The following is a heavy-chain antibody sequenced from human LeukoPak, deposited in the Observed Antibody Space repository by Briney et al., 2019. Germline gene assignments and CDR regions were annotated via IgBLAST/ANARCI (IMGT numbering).Heavy chain of an antibody. D-gene: IGHD2-15*01. CDR1: GGSISSGGYY. Sequence: SETLSLTCTVSGGSISSGGYYWSWIRQHPGKGLEWIGYIYYSGSTYYDPSLKSRVTISVDTSKNQFSLKLSSVTAADTAVYYCARGTHGALAGYWGQGTLVTVSS. CDR2: IYYSGST. V-gene: IGHV4-31*03. J-gene: IGHJ4*02. CDR3: ARGTHGALAGY.